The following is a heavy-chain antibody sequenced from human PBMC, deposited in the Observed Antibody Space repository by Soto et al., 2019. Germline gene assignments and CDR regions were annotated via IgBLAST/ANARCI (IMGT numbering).Heavy chain of an antibody. V-gene: IGHV4-34*01. CDR2: INHSGST. D-gene: IGHD6-13*01. J-gene: IGHJ4*02. Sequence: QVQLQQWGAGLLKPSETLSLTCAVYGGSFSGYYWSWIRQPPGKGLEWIGEINHSGSTNYNPSLKSRVTISVDTSKNQFSLKLSSVTAADTAVYYCARGLPASQDNSRTTPYFDYWGQGTLVTVSS. CDR3: ARGLPASQDNSRTTPYFDY. CDR1: GGSFSGYY.